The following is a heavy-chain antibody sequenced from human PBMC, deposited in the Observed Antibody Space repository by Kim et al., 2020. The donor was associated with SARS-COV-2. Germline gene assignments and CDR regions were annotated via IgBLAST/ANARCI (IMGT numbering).Heavy chain of an antibody. CDR2: IIPILGIA. V-gene: IGHV1-69*04. J-gene: IGHJ6*02. Sequence: SVKVSCKASGGTFSSYAISWVRQAPGQGLEWMGRIIPILGIANYAQKFQGRVTITADKSTSTAYMELSSLRSEDTAVYYCAREYSSSWYENPASTSRRRLTGSHYYGMDVWGQGTTVTVSS. CDR1: GGTFSSYA. CDR3: AREYSSSWYENPASTSRRRLTGSHYYGMDV. D-gene: IGHD6-13*01.